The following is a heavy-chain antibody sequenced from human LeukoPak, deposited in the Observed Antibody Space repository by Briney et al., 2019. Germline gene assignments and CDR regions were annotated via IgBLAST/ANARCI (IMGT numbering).Heavy chain of an antibody. D-gene: IGHD1-26*01. J-gene: IGHJ6*03. CDR2: INHSGST. CDR3: ARAVGGFYYYYYMDV. Sequence: SETLSLTRAVYGGSFSGYYWSWLRQPPGKGLEWIGEINHSGSTNYNPSLRSRVTMSVDTSKNQFSLKLSSVTAADTAVYYCARAVGGFYYYYYMDVWGKGTTVTVSS. V-gene: IGHV4-34*01. CDR1: GGSFSGYY.